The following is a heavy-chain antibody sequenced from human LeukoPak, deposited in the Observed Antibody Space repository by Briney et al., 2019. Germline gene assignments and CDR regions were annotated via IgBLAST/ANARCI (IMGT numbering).Heavy chain of an antibody. Sequence: GGSLRLSCAASGFTFSNYAMSWVRQAPGKGLEWVSTISGSGGSTFYADSVKGRFTISRDNSRNTLYLQMNSLRAEDTGIYYCAKDDYSYYAMDVWGRGTTVTVSS. CDR1: GFTFSNYA. V-gene: IGHV3-23*01. J-gene: IGHJ6*02. CDR2: ISGSGGST. CDR3: AKDDYSYYAMDV.